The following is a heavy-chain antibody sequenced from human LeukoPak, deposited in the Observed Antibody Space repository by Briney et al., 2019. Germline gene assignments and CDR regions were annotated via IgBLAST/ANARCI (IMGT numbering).Heavy chain of an antibody. Sequence: GGSLRLSCAASGFTFDDYAMHWVRHAPGKGLEWVSLISWDGGRTYYADSVKGRFTIARDNRKNSLYLQMNSLRAEDTALYYCAKDKFDGSGSYYFDYWGQGTLVTVSS. V-gene: IGHV3-43D*03. CDR2: ISWDGGRT. CDR3: AKDKFDGSGSYYFDY. D-gene: IGHD3-10*01. J-gene: IGHJ4*02. CDR1: GFTFDDYA.